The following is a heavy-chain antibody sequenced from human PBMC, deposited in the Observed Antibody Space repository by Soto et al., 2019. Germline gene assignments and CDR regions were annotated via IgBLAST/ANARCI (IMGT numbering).Heavy chain of an antibody. Sequence: GGSVRLSCAALGLLFIDVWMTWVRQAPGKGLEWVGRIKTKPDDVTIDYAAPVRGRFTISRDDSKNTLYLQMTSLTPDDTGVYYCTTSNLGVDFWAPGTLVTLSS. CDR2: IKTKPDDVTI. J-gene: IGHJ4*02. D-gene: IGHD3-10*01. CDR1: GLLFIDVW. CDR3: TTSNLGVDF. V-gene: IGHV3-15*01.